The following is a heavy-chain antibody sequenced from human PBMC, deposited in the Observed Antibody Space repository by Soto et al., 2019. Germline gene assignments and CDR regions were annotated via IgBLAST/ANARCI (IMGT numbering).Heavy chain of an antibody. CDR3: ARDLRDDPHYGPYFDY. CDR2: IIPIFGTA. J-gene: IGHJ4*02. Sequence: QVQLVQSGAEVKKPGSSVKVSCKASGCTFSSYAISWVRQAPGQGLEWMGGIIPIFGTANYAQKFQGRVTITADESTSTAYMELSSLRSEDTAVYYCARDLRDDPHYGPYFDYWGQGTLVTVSS. CDR1: GCTFSSYA. D-gene: IGHD3-10*01. V-gene: IGHV1-69*01.